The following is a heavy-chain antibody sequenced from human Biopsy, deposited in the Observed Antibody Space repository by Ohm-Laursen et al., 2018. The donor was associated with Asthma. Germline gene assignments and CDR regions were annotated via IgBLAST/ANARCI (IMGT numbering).Heavy chain of an antibody. Sequence: VASVKVSCNLSGYSLTDLSMHWVRQAPGQGLEWMGGHDHEEGGTVNARRFQGRVTMTEDTSTDTAYMELSSLSSADTAVYYCASDFPKDYVRYNFQFWGQGTLVTASS. D-gene: IGHD4-17*01. J-gene: IGHJ4*02. CDR1: GYSLTDLS. CDR2: HDHEEGGT. V-gene: IGHV1-24*01. CDR3: ASDFPKDYVRYNFQF.